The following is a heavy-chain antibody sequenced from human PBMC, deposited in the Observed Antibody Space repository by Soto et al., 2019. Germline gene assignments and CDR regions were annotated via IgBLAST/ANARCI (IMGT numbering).Heavy chain of an antibody. Sequence: QVQLQASGPGLVKPSQTLSLTCTVSGGSISSGGYYWSWIRQHPGTGLEWIGYIYYSGSTYYNPSLKSRVTIPVDTSKNQCSLKLSSVTAADTAVYYCERGTSGEYYFDYWGQGTLVTVAS. D-gene: IGHD5-12*01. CDR3: ERGTSGEYYFDY. V-gene: IGHV4-31*03. CDR1: GGSISSGGYY. J-gene: IGHJ4*02. CDR2: IYYSGST.